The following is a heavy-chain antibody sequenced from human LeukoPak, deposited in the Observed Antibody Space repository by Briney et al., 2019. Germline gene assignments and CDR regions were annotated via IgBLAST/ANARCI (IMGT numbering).Heavy chain of an antibody. Sequence: GGSLRLSCAASGFTFSSYWMTWVRKAPGKGLEWVASIRQDGGEKYYVDSVKGRFTISRDNAKNSLYLQMNSLRADDTAIYYCARGYGSSWGRPTFDIWGQGTVVTVSS. J-gene: IGHJ3*02. CDR2: IRQDGGEK. D-gene: IGHD6-6*01. V-gene: IGHV3-7*01. CDR3: ARGYGSSWGRPTFDI. CDR1: GFTFSSYW.